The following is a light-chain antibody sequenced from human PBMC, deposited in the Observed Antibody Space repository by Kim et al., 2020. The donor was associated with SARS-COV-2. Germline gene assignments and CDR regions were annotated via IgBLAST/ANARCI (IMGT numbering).Light chain of an antibody. CDR1: QDISRY. Sequence: DIQMTQSPSSLSASVGDRVTITCRASQDISRYLNWYQQKPGKAPKLLIYTASRLQSGVPSRFTGSGSETDFTLTISSLQPEDFATCYCQQTYSASRTFGQGTKVDIK. J-gene: IGKJ1*01. CDR2: TAS. CDR3: QQTYSASRT. V-gene: IGKV1-39*01.